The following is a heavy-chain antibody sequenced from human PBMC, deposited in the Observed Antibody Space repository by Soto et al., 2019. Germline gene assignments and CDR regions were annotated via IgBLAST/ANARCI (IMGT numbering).Heavy chain of an antibody. J-gene: IGHJ6*02. CDR3: AKALPNYYCMDV. CDR2: ISYDGSNK. CDR1: GFTFSSYG. V-gene: IGHV3-30*18. D-gene: IGHD2-15*01. Sequence: QVQLVESGGGVVQPGRSLRLSCAASGFTFSSYGMHWVRQAPGKGLECVAVISYDGSNKYYADSVKGRFTISRDNSKNTLYLQMNSLRAEDTAVYYCAKALPNYYCMDVWCHGTTVTVS.